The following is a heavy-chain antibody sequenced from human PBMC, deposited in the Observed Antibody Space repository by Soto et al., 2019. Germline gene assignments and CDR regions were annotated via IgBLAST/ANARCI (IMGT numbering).Heavy chain of an antibody. CDR2: INPSGGST. J-gene: IGHJ4*02. Sequence: QVQLVQSGAEVKKPGASVKVSCKASGYTFTSYYMHWVRQAPGQGLEWMGIINPSGGSTSYAQKFLGRVTMTRDTSTSTVYMELSSLRSQDTAVYYCARDLSVRPLIVGKGDYSGDYWGQGTLVTVSS. CDR3: ARDLSVRPLIVGKGDYSGDY. CDR1: GYTFTSYY. V-gene: IGHV1-46*03. D-gene: IGHD2-15*01.